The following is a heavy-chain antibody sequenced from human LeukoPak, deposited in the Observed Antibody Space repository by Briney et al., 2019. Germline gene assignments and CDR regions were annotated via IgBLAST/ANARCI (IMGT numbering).Heavy chain of an antibody. J-gene: IGHJ4*02. CDR3: AKWGDYDILTGYYVPDY. CDR1: GFTFTNYA. CDR2: ITSSDGSS. V-gene: IGHV3-23*01. D-gene: IGHD3-9*01. Sequence: PGGSLRLSCVASGFTFTNYAMSWVRQAPGKGLEWVSAITSSDGSSYYADSVKGRFTISRDNSKNTLYLQVNSLRAEDTAVYYCAKWGDYDILTGYYVPDYWGQGTLVTVSS.